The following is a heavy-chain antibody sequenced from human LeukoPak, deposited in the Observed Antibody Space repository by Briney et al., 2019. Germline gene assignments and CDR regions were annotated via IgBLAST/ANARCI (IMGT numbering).Heavy chain of an antibody. J-gene: IGHJ6*02. CDR2: VSGRGGST. D-gene: IGHD6-19*01. CDR3: AKEKEAVDSSGWYGLYYYYYGMDV. V-gene: IGHV3-23*01. CDR1: GVTFSSYA. Sequence: GGSLRRSCAASGVTFSSYAMSWGRQAPGKGLEWVSAVSGRGGSTDYADSVKGRFTISRDNSKNTLYLQMNSLRAEDTAVYYCAKEKEAVDSSGWYGLYYYYYGMDVWGQGTTVTVSS.